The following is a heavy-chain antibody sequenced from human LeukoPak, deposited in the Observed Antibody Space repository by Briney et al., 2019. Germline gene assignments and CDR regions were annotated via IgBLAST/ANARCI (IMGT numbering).Heavy chain of an antibody. CDR2: IYPNSGAT. Sequence: ASVKVSCKTSGYTFTAYYMYWLRQAPGQGLECMGWIYPNSGATGYAQNFQGRVTMTRDTSVSTIYTELSRLRSDDTAVYYCARDGVSTTPDFDYWGQGTLVTVSS. J-gene: IGHJ4*02. CDR1: GYTFTAYY. V-gene: IGHV1-2*02. D-gene: IGHD2-8*01. CDR3: ARDGVSTTPDFDY.